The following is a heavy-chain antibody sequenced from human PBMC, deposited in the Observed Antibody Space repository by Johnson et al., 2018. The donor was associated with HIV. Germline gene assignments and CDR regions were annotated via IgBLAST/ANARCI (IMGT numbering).Heavy chain of an antibody. CDR2: ISGAGGST. V-gene: IGHV3-23*01. CDR1: GFSFSTYA. Sequence: VQLMESGGGLVQPGGSLRLSCAASGFSFSTYAMTWVRQGPGKGLEWVSTISGAGGSTYYADSVKDRIIISRDNSKNTLYLQMNSLRAEDTAVYYCAYPIATTAFEAFDIWGRGTMVTVSS. J-gene: IGHJ3*02. CDR3: AYPIATTAFEAFDI. D-gene: IGHD6-13*01.